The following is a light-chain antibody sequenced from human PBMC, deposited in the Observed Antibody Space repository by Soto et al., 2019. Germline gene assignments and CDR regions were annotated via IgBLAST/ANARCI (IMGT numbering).Light chain of an antibody. CDR3: QHLRA. CDR2: KAS. V-gene: IGKV1-5*03. CDR1: QSISSW. Sequence: DIQMTQSPSTLSASVGDRVTITCRASQSISSWLAWYQQKPGKAPKLLIYKASSLESGVPSRFSGSGSGTEFPLTISSLQPDDFANYYCQHLRAVGQGTRLEIK. J-gene: IGKJ5*01.